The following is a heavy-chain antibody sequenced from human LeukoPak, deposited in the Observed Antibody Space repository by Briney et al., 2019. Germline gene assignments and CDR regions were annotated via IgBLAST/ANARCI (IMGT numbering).Heavy chain of an antibody. Sequence: GGSLRLSCAASGFTVGLYWMSWVRQAPGKGLEWVANINQDGSENYSVDSVKGRFTISRDNAKSSLYLQMNSLRVEDTAVYHCARNPQWLSYSMDVWGQGTTVTVSS. J-gene: IGHJ6*02. CDR1: GFTVGLYW. CDR2: INQDGSEN. CDR3: ARNPQWLSYSMDV. D-gene: IGHD6-19*01. V-gene: IGHV3-7*01.